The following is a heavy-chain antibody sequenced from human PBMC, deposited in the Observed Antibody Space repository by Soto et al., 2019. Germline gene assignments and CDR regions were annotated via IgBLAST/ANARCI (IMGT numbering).Heavy chain of an antibody. CDR2: INAGNGNT. CDR1: GFTFTSYA. CDR3: ARDMGFGLSDY. V-gene: IGHV1-3*01. D-gene: IGHD3-10*01. Sequence: QVQLVQSGAEVKKPGASVKVSCKAFGFTFTSYAMHWVRQATGQRLEWMGWINAGNGNTKYSHKLQGRVTITRDTSASTAYMELSTLRSEDTAVYSCARDMGFGLSDYWGQGPLVTVSS. J-gene: IGHJ4*02.